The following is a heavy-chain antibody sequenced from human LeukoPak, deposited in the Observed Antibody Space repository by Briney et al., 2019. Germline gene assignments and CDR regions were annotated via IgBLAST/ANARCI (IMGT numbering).Heavy chain of an antibody. CDR1: GGSISSDY. CDR3: ARGAGWYNY. Sequence: SETLSLICNVSGGSISSDYWSWIRQHPGKGLEWIGYIYYSGSTRYNPSLKSRVTISVDTSKNQFSLMLSAVTAADTAVYYCARGAGWYNYWGQGILVTVSS. V-gene: IGHV4-59*01. J-gene: IGHJ4*02. CDR2: IYYSGST. D-gene: IGHD6-19*01.